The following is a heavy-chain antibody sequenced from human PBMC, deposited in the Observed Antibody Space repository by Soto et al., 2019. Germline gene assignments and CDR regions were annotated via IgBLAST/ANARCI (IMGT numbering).Heavy chain of an antibody. J-gene: IGHJ6*02. V-gene: IGHV1-2*04. CDR1: GYTFTGYY. CDR3: ARDHYDILTGYSDYYYGMDV. D-gene: IGHD3-9*01. Sequence: QVQLVQSGAEVKKPGASVKVSCKASGYTFTGYYMHWVRQAPGQGREWMGGINPNSGGTNYAQKFQGWVTMTRDTSISTAYMELSRLRYDDTAVYYCARDHYDILTGYSDYYYGMDVWGQGTTVTVSS. CDR2: INPNSGGT.